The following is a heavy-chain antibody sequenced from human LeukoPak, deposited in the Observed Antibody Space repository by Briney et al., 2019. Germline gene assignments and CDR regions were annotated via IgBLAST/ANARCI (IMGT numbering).Heavy chain of an antibody. CDR3: ARTKAVAYYYYGMDV. D-gene: IGHD6-19*01. CDR2: INPSGGST. CDR1: GYTFTSYY. J-gene: IGHJ6*02. V-gene: IGHV1-46*01. Sequence: ASVKVSCKASGYTFTSYYMHWVRQAPGQGLEWMGIINPSGGSTSYAQKLQGRVTMTADTSTSTAYMELRSLRSDDTAVYYCARTKAVAYYYYGMDVWGQGTTVTVSS.